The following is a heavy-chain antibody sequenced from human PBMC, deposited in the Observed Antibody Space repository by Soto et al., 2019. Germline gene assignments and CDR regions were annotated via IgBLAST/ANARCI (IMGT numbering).Heavy chain of an antibody. D-gene: IGHD3-10*01. J-gene: IGHJ3*02. V-gene: IGHV4-59*01. CDR1: GGSISSYY. Sequence: SETLSLTCTVSGGSISSYYWSWIRQPPGKGLEWIGYIYYSGSTNYNPSLKSRVTISVDTSKNQFSLKLSSVAAADTAVYYCAREERGLDAFDIWGQGTMVTVSS. CDR3: AREERGLDAFDI. CDR2: IYYSGST.